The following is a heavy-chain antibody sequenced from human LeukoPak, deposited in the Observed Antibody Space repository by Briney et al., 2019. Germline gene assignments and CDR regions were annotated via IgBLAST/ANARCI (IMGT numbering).Heavy chain of an antibody. CDR3: ARRKYYYDSSDY. CDR2: INWNGGST. D-gene: IGHD3-22*01. J-gene: IGHJ4*02. CDR1: GFTFDDYG. V-gene: IGHV3-20*04. Sequence: RAGGSPRLSCAASGFTFDDYGMSWVRQAPGKGLEWVSGINWNGGSTGYADSVKGRFTISRDNAKNSLYLQMNSLRAEDTALYYCARRKYYYDSSDYWGQGTLVTVSS.